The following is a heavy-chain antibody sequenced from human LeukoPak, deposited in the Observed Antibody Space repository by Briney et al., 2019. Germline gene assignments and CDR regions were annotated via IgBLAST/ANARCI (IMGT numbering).Heavy chain of an antibody. CDR1: GFTFSSYA. V-gene: IGHV3-23*01. Sequence: PGGSLRLSCAASGFTFSSYAMSWVRQAPGKGLEWVSAFSGSGGSTYYADSVKGRFTISRDNSKNTLYLQMNSLRAEDTAVYYCAKDVIWFGELTDTFDYWGQGTLVTVPS. D-gene: IGHD3-10*01. CDR3: AKDVIWFGELTDTFDY. CDR2: FSGSGGST. J-gene: IGHJ4*02.